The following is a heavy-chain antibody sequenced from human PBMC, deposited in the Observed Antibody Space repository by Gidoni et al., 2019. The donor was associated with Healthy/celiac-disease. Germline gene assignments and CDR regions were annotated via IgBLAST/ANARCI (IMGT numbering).Heavy chain of an antibody. CDR1: GYSFTSYW. CDR2: IYPGDSDT. Sequence: EVQLVQSGAEVKKPGESLKISCMGSGYSFTSYWLGLVRQMPGKGLVWMGTIYPGDSDTRYSPSFQGQVTIAAGKSISTAYLQWSSLKASDTAMYYCARTTLYCSGGSCFYESTGSKTEYWGQGTLVTVSS. J-gene: IGHJ4*02. V-gene: IGHV5-51*01. CDR3: ARTTLYCSGGSCFYESTGSKTEY. D-gene: IGHD2-15*01.